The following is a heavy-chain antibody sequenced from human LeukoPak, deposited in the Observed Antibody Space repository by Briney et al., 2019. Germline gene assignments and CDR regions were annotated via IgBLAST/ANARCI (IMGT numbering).Heavy chain of an antibody. D-gene: IGHD2-2*01. V-gene: IGHV4-38-2*02. CDR1: GYSISSSYY. CDR2: IYYSGST. CDR3: ARDQIDVVVPVGRFDY. Sequence: SETLSLTCTVSGYSISSSYYWGWIRQPPGKGLEWIGSIYYSGSTYYNPSLKSRVTISVDTSKNQFSLKLSSVTAADTAVYYCARDQIDVVVPVGRFDYWGQGTLVTVSS. J-gene: IGHJ4*02.